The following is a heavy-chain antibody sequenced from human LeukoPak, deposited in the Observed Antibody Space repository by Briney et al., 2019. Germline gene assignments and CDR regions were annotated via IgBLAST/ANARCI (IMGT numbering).Heavy chain of an antibody. CDR3: ARHGNWGRDY. V-gene: IGHV4-39*01. Sequence: SETMSLTCLVSGHSISSSSYYWGWIRQPPGRGLEWIGSMYYSGSTYYNASLKSRVTLYVVRSKNQFSLKLTSVTAANTAVYYCARHGNWGRDYWGQGTLVTVSS. CDR2: MYYSGST. J-gene: IGHJ4*02. CDR1: GHSISSSSYY. D-gene: IGHD7-27*01.